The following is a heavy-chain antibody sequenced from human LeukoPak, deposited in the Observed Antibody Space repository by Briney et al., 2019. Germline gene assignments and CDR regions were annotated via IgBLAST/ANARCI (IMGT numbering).Heavy chain of an antibody. CDR1: GFAFSNYA. Sequence: GGSLRLSCAASGFAFSNYAMHWVRQTPGKGLEWVALISYAGTNEYYADSVKGRFTISRDNSRDTLYLQMGSLRLEDTAVYYCAGTYYFDYWGQGTLVTVSS. V-gene: IGHV3-30-3*01. J-gene: IGHJ4*02. CDR3: AGTYYFDY. CDR2: ISYAGTNE.